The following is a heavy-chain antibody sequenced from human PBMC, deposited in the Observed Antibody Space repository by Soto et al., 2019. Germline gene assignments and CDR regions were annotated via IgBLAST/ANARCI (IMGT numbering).Heavy chain of an antibody. CDR1: GGSISSGGYY. CDR2: IYYSWST. J-gene: IGHJ3*02. D-gene: IGHD6-13*01. V-gene: IGHV4-31*03. CDR3: ARVSQIAGGAFDI. Sequence: SETLSLTCTVSGGSISSGGYYWSWIRQHPGKGLEWIGYIYYSWSTYYNPSLKSRVTISVDTSKNQFSLKLSSVTAADTAVYYCARVSQIAGGAFDIWGQGTMVTVSS.